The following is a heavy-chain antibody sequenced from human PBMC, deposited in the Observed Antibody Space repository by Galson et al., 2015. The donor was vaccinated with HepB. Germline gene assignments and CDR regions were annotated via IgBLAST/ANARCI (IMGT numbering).Heavy chain of an antibody. D-gene: IGHD2-2*01. J-gene: IGHJ4*02. V-gene: IGHV1-18*01. CDR3: AREIFAAAAPYYFDY. Sequence: SVKVSCKASGYTFTSYGISWVRQAPGQGLEWMGWISAYNGNTNYAQKLQGRVTMTTDTSTSTAYMELRSLRSDDTAVYYCAREIFAAAAPYYFDYWGQGTLVTVSS. CDR2: ISAYNGNT. CDR1: GYTFTSYG.